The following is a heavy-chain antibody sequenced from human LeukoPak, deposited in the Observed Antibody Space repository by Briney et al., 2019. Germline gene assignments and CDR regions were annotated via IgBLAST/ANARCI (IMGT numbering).Heavy chain of an antibody. D-gene: IGHD3-22*01. CDR3: AKGYDSSGYYYVDY. J-gene: IGHJ4*02. CDR2: ISGSGGST. V-gene: IGHV3-23*01. CDR1: GFTFSSYA. Sequence: GGSPRLSCAASGFTFSSYAMSWVRQAPGKGLEWVSAISGSGGSTYYADSVKGRFTISRDNSKNTLYLQMNSLRAEDTAVYYCAKGYDSSGYYYVDYWGQGTLVTVSS.